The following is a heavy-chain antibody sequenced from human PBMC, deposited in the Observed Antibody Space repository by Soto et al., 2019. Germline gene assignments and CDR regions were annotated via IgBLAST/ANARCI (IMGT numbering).Heavy chain of an antibody. D-gene: IGHD5-12*01. J-gene: IGHJ4*02. Sequence: PGGSLRLSCAASGFTFSSYGMHWVRQAPGKGLEWVAVISYDGSNKYYADSVKGRFTISRDNSKNTLYLQMNSLRAEDTAVYYCAKDGYNYLGYWGQGTLVTVSS. V-gene: IGHV3-30*18. CDR2: ISYDGSNK. CDR3: AKDGYNYLGY. CDR1: GFTFSSYG.